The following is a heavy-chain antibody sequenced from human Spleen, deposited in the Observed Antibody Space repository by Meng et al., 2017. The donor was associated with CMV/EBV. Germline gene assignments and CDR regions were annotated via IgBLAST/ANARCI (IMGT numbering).Heavy chain of an antibody. J-gene: IGHJ4*02. V-gene: IGHV3-74*01. D-gene: IGHD2-2*01. CDR1: GFTFRRYW. CDR3: AREIRGVGPAAPYYFEY. CDR2: TNSDGDST. Sequence: GESLKISCAVSGFTFRRYWMHWVRQAPGKGLEWVSRTNSDGDSTNYAESVKGRFTISRDNSKNTLYLQMNSLRAEDTAVYYCAREIRGVGPAAPYYFEYWGQGTLVTVSS.